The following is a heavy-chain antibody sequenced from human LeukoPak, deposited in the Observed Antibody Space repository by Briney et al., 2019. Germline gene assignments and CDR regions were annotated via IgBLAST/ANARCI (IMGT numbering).Heavy chain of an antibody. CDR1: GGTFSSYA. V-gene: IGHV1-69*13. D-gene: IGHD2-2*01. CDR3: ASVTTVYCSSTSCYALKRGIQGDYYYYGMDV. CDR2: IIPIFGTA. J-gene: IGHJ6*02. Sequence: PVKVSCKASGGTFSSYAISWVRQAPGQGLEWMGGIIPIFGTANYAQKFQGRVTITADESTSTAYMELSSLRSEDTAVYYCASVTTVYCSSTSCYALKRGIQGDYYYYGMDVWGQGTTVTVSS.